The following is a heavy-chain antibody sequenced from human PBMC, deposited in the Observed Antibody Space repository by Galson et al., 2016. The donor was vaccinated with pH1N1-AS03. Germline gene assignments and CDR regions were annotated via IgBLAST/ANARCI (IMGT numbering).Heavy chain of an antibody. Sequence: QSGAEVKKPGESLKISCQASGYIFSSYWIGWVRQRPGKGLEWMGIIWPADSDTKYSPSFQGQVTISVDTSLNTAYLQWSSLEASDTALYFCARQKYCSGGSCFRYYDA. CDR1: GYIFSSYW. CDR3: ARQKYCSGGSCFRYYDA. CDR2: IWPADSDT. V-gene: IGHV5-51*01. J-gene: IGHJ3*01. D-gene: IGHD2-15*01.